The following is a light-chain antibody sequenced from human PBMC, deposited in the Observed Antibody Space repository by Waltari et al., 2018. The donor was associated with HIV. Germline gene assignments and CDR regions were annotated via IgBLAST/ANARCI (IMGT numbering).Light chain of an antibody. CDR3: SSYTSSSTLV. CDR2: DVS. CDR1: SSDVGGYNY. Sequence: QSALTQPASVSGSPGQPTPISSTATSSDVGGYNYVSWYQQHPGKAPKLMIYDVSNRPSGVSNRFSGSKSGNTASLTISGLQAEDEADYYCSSYTSSSTLVFGGGTKLTVL. V-gene: IGLV2-14*01. J-gene: IGLJ2*01.